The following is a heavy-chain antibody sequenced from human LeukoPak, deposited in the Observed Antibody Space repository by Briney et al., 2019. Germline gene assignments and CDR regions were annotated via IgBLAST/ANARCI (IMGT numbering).Heavy chain of an antibody. D-gene: IGHD3-22*01. CDR3: ARDSVYYYDSSGYYYGGAFDI. Sequence: GGSLRLSCAASGFTFSDYYMSWIRQAPGKGLEWVSYISSSGSTIYYADSVKGRFTISRDNAKNSLYLQMNSLRAEDTAVYYCARDSVYYYDSSGYYYGGAFDIWGQGTMVTVSS. CDR2: ISSSGSTI. V-gene: IGHV3-11*01. J-gene: IGHJ3*02. CDR1: GFTFSDYY.